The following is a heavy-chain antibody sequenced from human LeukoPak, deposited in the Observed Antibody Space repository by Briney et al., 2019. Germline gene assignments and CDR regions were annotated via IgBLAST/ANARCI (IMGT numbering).Heavy chain of an antibody. CDR1: GYTFTSYY. CDR3: AREATVRALGAFDI. CDR2: INPSGGST. V-gene: IGHV1-46*01. D-gene: IGHD4-17*01. Sequence: ASVTVSCKASGYTFTSYYLHWVRQAPGQGLEWMGIINPSGGSTTYAQKFQGRVTMTRDTSTSTVYMELSSLRSEDTAVYYCAREATVRALGAFDIWGQGTMVTVSS. J-gene: IGHJ3*02.